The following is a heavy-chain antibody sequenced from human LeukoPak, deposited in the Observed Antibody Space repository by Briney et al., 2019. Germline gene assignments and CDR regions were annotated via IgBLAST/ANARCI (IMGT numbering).Heavy chain of an antibody. CDR1: GGSFSDYY. CDR3: VRGNGGYPDY. J-gene: IGHJ4*02. CDR2: INHSGTT. V-gene: IGHV4-34*01. Sequence: SETLSLTCAVYGGSFSDYYWSWIRQPPEKGLECIGEINHSGTTNYNPSLKSRVTISVDTSNNQFSLKLSSVTAADTAVYYCVRGNGGYPDYWGKGTLVTVSS. D-gene: IGHD5-12*01.